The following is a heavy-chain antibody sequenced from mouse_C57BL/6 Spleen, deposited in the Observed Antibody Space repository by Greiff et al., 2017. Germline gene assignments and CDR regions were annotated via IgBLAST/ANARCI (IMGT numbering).Heavy chain of an antibody. CDR1: GYTFTSYT. J-gene: IGHJ2*01. D-gene: IGHD1-1*01. V-gene: IGHV1-4*01. CDR3: ARDDGSSFYCDY. CDR2: INPSSGYT. Sequence: QVQLQQSGAELARPGASVKMSCTASGYTFTSYTMHWVKQRPGQGLEWIGYINPSSGYTKYNQKFKDKATLTADKSSSTAYMQLSSLPSEDSAVYYCARDDGSSFYCDYWGQGTTLTVSS.